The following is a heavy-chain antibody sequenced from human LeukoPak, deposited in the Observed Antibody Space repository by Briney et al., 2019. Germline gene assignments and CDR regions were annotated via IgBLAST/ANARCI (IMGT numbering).Heavy chain of an antibody. CDR1: GFTFSSYS. V-gene: IGHV3-33*01. CDR2: IWVDGSKK. Sequence: GGSLRRSCATSGFTFSSYSMQWVRQAPGKGLEWVAVIWVDGSKKFYADSVEGRFTISRDDSKSTSYLQMNSLRAEDTAVYYCARDQGYCSGGRCHSHFDYWGQGTLVTVSS. D-gene: IGHD2-15*01. CDR3: ARDQGYCSGGRCHSHFDY. J-gene: IGHJ4*02.